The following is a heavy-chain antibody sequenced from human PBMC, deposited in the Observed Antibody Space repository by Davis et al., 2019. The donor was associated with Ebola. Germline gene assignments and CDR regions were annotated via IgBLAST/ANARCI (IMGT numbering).Heavy chain of an antibody. CDR3: ARDLRYDSSGYDYYFYMDV. D-gene: IGHD3-22*01. Sequence: PSETLSLTCTVSGGSISRGGSYWTWIRQHLGKGLEWIGYIYYSGSTYYKPSLKRRVTISLDTSKNQFSLNLYSVTAADTAVYYCARDLRYDSSGYDYYFYMDVWGKGTTVTVSS. CDR2: IYYSGST. J-gene: IGHJ6*03. V-gene: IGHV4-31*03. CDR1: GGSISRGGSY.